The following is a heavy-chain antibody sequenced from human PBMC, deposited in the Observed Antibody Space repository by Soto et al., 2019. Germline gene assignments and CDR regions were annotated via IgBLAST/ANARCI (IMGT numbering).Heavy chain of an antibody. J-gene: IGHJ4*02. CDR2: IYSGGST. Sequence: GGSLRLSCAASGFTVSSNYMSWARQAPGKGLEWVSVIYSGGSTYYADSVKGRFTISRDNSKNTLYLQMNSLRAEDTAVYYCARLGTAMDFDYWGQGTLVTVSS. V-gene: IGHV3-53*01. CDR1: GFTVSSNY. CDR3: ARLGTAMDFDY. D-gene: IGHD5-18*01.